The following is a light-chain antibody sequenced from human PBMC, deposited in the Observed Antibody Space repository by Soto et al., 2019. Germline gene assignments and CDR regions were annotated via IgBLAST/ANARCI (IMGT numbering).Light chain of an antibody. CDR3: QQPPYT. V-gene: IGKV1-12*01. CDR1: QGISRW. Sequence: DIQMTQSPSSVSASVGDRVTITCRASQGISRWLDWYQQKPGKAPKLLIYATSTLQSGVPSRFSGRDSGADFTLPINNLQPEDFATYHCQQPPYTFGPGTKVDIK. CDR2: ATS. J-gene: IGKJ3*01.